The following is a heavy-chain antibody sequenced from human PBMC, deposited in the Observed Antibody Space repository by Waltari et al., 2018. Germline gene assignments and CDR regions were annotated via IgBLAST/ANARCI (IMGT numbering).Heavy chain of an antibody. J-gene: IGHJ3*02. CDR2: IMTDGREE. CDR1: GFTLSNYW. V-gene: IGHV3-7*01. Sequence: EVQLVASGGGLVQPGGSMRLSCAASGFTLSNYWMSWVRQAPGKGPEWVANIMTDGREEYYVDSVRGRFTISRDNAKNSLYLQMNSLRPEDTAVYYCVRDQGFAFDIWGQGTMVTVSS. CDR3: VRDQGFAFDI.